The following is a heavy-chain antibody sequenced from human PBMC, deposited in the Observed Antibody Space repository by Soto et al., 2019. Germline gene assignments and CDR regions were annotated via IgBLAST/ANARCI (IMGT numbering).Heavy chain of an antibody. CDR2: ITWKSDI. CDR1: GFTFDDNA. D-gene: IGHD3-16*01. Sequence: SLRLSCAVSGFTFDDNAMHWVRQAPGKGLEWVSGITWKSDIGYADSVKGRFIITRDNDANSLYLQMNSLRAEDTALYYCAISQDRGGRTTFIYWGQGTQVTVSS. V-gene: IGHV3-9*01. CDR3: AISQDRGGRTTFIY. J-gene: IGHJ4*02.